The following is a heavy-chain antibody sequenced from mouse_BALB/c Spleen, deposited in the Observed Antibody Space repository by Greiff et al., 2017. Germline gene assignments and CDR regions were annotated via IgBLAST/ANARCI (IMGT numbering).Heavy chain of an antibody. J-gene: IGHJ4*01. Sequence: EVQLVESGGGLVQPGESLKLSCESNEYEFPSYDMSWVRQTPEKRLELVAAIYSDGGSTYYPDTMERRFIISRDNTKKTLYLQMSSLRSEDTALYYCARHRAMITGFLYYAMDYWGQGTSVTVSS. CDR1: EYEFPSYD. D-gene: IGHD2-4*01. CDR3: ARHRAMITGFLYYAMDY. CDR2: IYSDGGST. V-gene: IGHV5-2*01.